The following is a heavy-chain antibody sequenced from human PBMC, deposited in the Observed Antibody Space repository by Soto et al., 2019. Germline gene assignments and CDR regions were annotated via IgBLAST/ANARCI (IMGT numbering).Heavy chain of an antibody. CDR1: GYTFTSYA. Sequence: ASVKVSCKASGYTFTSYAMHWVRQAPGQRLEWMGWINAGNGNTKYSQKFQGRVTITRDTSASTAYMELSSLRSEDTAVYYCARGPTALYCSGGSCYYANGRMFDYWGQGTPVTVSS. D-gene: IGHD2-15*01. V-gene: IGHV1-3*01. CDR3: ARGPTALYCSGGSCYYANGRMFDY. CDR2: INAGNGNT. J-gene: IGHJ4*02.